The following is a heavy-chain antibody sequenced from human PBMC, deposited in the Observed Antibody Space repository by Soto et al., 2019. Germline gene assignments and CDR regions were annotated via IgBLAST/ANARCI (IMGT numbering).Heavy chain of an antibody. D-gene: IGHD3-16*01. CDR1: GFSFSTYW. CDR2: MNQDGSDK. CDR3: LRDGGLT. Sequence: EVQLVESGGDLVQPGGSLRLSCAASGFSFSTYWMSWVRQAPGKGPEWVAHMNQDGSDKHYVDSVKGRFTISRDNTKNSLFLQINSLRAEDTAVYYCLRDGGLTWGQGTLVTVSS. V-gene: IGHV3-7*04. J-gene: IGHJ5*02.